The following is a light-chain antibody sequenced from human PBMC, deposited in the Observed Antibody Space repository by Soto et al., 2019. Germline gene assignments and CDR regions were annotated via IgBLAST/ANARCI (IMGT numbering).Light chain of an antibody. J-gene: IGKJ3*01. CDR1: QGISTY. Sequence: DIQMSQYPSSLSASIGDRVTITCRASQGISTYLAWYQQKPGKVPKLLIYAASTLQSGVPSRFSGSGSGTDFTLTINNLQPEDVATYYCQKHNGAPFTFGPGTKVDIK. CDR3: QKHNGAPFT. CDR2: AAS. V-gene: IGKV1-27*01.